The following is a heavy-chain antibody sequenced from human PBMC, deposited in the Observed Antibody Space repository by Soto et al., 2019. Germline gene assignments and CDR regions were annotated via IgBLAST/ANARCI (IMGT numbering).Heavy chain of an antibody. D-gene: IGHD3-9*01. J-gene: IGHJ3*02. CDR2: IYWDDDK. Sequence: QITLKESGPTLVKPTQTLTLTCTFSGFSLSTSGVGVGWIRQPPGKALEWLALIYWDDDKRYSPSLKSRLTLTKDTSKNQVVLTMTNMDPVDTATYYCAHTRGSYDILTGYYVDDAFDIWGQGTMVTVSS. V-gene: IGHV2-5*02. CDR3: AHTRGSYDILTGYYVDDAFDI. CDR1: GFSLSTSGVG.